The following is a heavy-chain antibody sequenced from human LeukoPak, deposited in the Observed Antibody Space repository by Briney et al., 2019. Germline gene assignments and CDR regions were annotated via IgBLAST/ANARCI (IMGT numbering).Heavy chain of an antibody. V-gene: IGHV3-66*01. CDR3: AREEVGATSH. Sequence: PGGSLRLSCAASAFTFNTYWMHWVRQVPGRGLEWVSVSYSDGRTYYADSVKGRFTISRDNAKNSLYLQMNSLRAEDTAVYYCAREEVGATSHWGQGTLVTVSS. D-gene: IGHD1-26*01. CDR2: SYSDGRT. CDR1: AFTFNTYW. J-gene: IGHJ4*02.